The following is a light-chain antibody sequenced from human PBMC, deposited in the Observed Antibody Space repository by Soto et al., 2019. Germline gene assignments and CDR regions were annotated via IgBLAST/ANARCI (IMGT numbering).Light chain of an antibody. CDR3: QQSYSTVWT. CDR2: AAS. J-gene: IGKJ1*01. Sequence: DIQMTQSTSSLSASVGDRVTITCRASQSISSYLNWYQQKPGKAPKLLIYAASSLQSGAPSRFSGSGSGTDFTLTISSLQPEDFATYYCQQSYSTVWTFGQGTKVDI. CDR1: QSISSY. V-gene: IGKV1-39*01.